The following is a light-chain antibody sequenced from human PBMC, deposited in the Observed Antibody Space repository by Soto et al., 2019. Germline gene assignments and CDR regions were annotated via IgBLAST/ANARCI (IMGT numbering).Light chain of an antibody. CDR1: QSVSSN. CDR3: QQRSKWPPIT. CDR2: DAS. J-gene: IGKJ5*01. Sequence: VITHSPGPLSVSPGERATLSCRASQSVSSNLAWYQQKPGQAPRLLIYDASNRATGIPARFSGSGSGTDSTLTISSLEPEDFAVYYCQQRSKWPPITFGQGALLEIK. V-gene: IGKV3-11*01.